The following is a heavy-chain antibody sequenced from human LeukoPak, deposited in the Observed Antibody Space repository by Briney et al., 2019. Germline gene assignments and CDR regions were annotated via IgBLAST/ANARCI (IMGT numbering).Heavy chain of an antibody. Sequence: TSETLSLTCTVSGGSISSGGYYWSWIRQHPGKGLEWIGYIYYSGSTYYNPSLKSRVTISVDTSKNQFSLKLSSVTAADTAVYYCARDRGVATPNYYYYYGMDVWGQGTTVTVSS. V-gene: IGHV4-31*03. J-gene: IGHJ6*02. CDR1: GGSISSGGYY. CDR3: ARDRGVATPNYYYYYGMDV. CDR2: IYYSGST. D-gene: IGHD3-10*01.